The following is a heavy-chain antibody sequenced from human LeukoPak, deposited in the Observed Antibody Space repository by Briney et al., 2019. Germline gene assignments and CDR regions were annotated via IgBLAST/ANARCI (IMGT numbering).Heavy chain of an antibody. D-gene: IGHD2-15*01. J-gene: IGHJ3*02. V-gene: IGHV1-8*01. CDR1: GYTFTSYD. Sequence: ASVKVSCRASGYTFTSYDINWVRQATGQGLEWMGWMNPNGGNTGYAQKFQGRVTMTRNTSISTAYMELSSLRSEDTAVYYCAVWREDIVVVVAAADAFDIWGQGTMVTVSS. CDR3: AVWREDIVVVVAAADAFDI. CDR2: MNPNGGNT.